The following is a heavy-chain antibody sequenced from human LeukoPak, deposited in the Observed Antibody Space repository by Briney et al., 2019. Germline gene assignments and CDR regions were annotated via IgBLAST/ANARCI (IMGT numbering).Heavy chain of an antibody. CDR3: AGSGGLANQGAVFDY. Sequence: NPSETLSLTCIVSGDSITNHYWSLIRRPPGKGLEWIGYIYYNGRINYNPSLKSRVTISVDTSRNQFSMRLNSVTAADTAVYYCAGSGGLANQGAVFDYWGQGTLVTVSS. J-gene: IGHJ4*02. CDR1: GDSITNHY. D-gene: IGHD3-10*01. V-gene: IGHV4-59*11. CDR2: IYYNGRI.